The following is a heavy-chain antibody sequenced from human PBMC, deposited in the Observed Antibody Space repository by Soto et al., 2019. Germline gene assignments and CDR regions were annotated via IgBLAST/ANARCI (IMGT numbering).Heavy chain of an antibody. Sequence: SETLSLTCSVSGGSISRSPYYWTWIRQPPGKGLEWIVSIYHTGSTYYNPSLNSRVTLSIDMTNNHVSLILNSVTAADTAVYYCARVGPWVPYYYDSSPYTFENWFDPWGQGTLVTVSS. CDR3: ARVGPWVPYYYDSSPYTFENWFDP. D-gene: IGHD3-22*01. CDR2: IYHTGST. J-gene: IGHJ5*02. V-gene: IGHV4-39*02. CDR1: GGSISRSPYY.